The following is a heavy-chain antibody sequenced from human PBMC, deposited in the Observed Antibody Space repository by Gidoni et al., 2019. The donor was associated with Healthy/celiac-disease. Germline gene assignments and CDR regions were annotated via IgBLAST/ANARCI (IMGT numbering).Heavy chain of an antibody. CDR2: IKQDGSEK. D-gene: IGHD3-22*01. V-gene: IGHV3-7*04. J-gene: IGHJ4*02. CDR3: ARVVYYYDSSGSRYYFDY. Sequence: QLVESGGVSVQPGGSLRLSCAASGSTFSSYWMSWVRQAPGKGLAWVANIKQDGSEKYYVDSVKGRFTISRDNAKNSLYLQMNSLRAEDTAVYYCARVVYYYDSSGSRYYFDYWGQGTLVTVSS. CDR1: GSTFSSYW.